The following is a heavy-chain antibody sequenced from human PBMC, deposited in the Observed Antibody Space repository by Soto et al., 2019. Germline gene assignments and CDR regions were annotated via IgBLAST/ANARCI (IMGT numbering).Heavy chain of an antibody. CDR3: GRGPSPRAPAGGTTYYYAREV. D-gene: IGHD6-13*01. CDR2: MNPINGAS. J-gene: IGHJ6*02. CDR1: GYDFTAYD. V-gene: IGHV1-8*02. Sequence: ASVKVSCKASGYDFTAYDINWVRQASGQGLEWMGWMNPINGASGSARRFQGRISMTRNNATGTAYLELTSLRYDDSAVYYCGRGPSPRAPAGGTTYYYAREVWGQGTTVNVSS.